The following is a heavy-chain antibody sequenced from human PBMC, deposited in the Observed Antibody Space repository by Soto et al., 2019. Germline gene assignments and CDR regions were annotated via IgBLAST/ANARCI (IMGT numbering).Heavy chain of an antibody. CDR2: IYYSGST. Sequence: SETLSLTCTVSGSSISPYYWSWIRQPPGKGLEWIGNIYYSGSTKYNPSLKSRVTMSLDTTRIQVSLRLRSVTAADTAVYYCVRVGGYYGDYPNFDYWGQGALVTVSS. CDR1: GSSISPYY. D-gene: IGHD4-17*01. J-gene: IGHJ4*02. CDR3: VRVGGYYGDYPNFDY. V-gene: IGHV4-59*01.